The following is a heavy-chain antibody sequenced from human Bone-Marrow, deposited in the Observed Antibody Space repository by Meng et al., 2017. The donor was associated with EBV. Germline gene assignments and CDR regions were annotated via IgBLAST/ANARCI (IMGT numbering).Heavy chain of an antibody. J-gene: IGHJ4*02. CDR3: ARGGNRELHFDY. CDR2: IIPIFGTA. V-gene: IGHV1-69*01. D-gene: IGHD1-14*01. Sequence: QVRLVQSGAEVKKPGSSVNVSCKASGGTFGSYAISWVRQAPGQGLEWMGGIIPIFGTANYAQKFQGRVTITADESTSTAYMELSSLRSEDTAVYYCARGGNRELHFDYWGQGTLVTVSS. CDR1: GGTFGSYA.